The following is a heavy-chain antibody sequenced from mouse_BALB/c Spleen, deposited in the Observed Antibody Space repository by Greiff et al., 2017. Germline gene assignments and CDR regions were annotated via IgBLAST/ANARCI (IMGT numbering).Heavy chain of an antibody. D-gene: IGHD1-1*01. Sequence: EVQVVESGGGLVKPGGSLKLSCAASGFTFSSYAMSWVRQTPEKRLEWVASISSGGSTDYPDSVKGRFTITRDNARNILYLQVSSLRSEDTAMYYCARGRESYGSSSWFAYWGQGTLVTVSA. J-gene: IGHJ3*01. CDR3: ARGRESYGSSSWFAY. V-gene: IGHV5-6-5*01. CDR2: ISSGGST. CDR1: GFTFSSYA.